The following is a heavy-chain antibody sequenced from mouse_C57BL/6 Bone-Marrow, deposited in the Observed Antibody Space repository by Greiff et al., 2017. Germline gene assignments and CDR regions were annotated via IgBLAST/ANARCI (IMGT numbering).Heavy chain of an antibody. CDR3: AAYYSNFYYAMDY. Sequence: VQRVESGPGLVAPSQSLSITCTVSGFSLTSYAISWVRQPPGKGLEWLGVIWTGGGTNYNSALKSRLSISKDNSKSQVFLKMNSLQTDDTARYYCAAYYSNFYYAMDYWGQGTSVTVSS. CDR2: IWTGGGT. V-gene: IGHV2-9-1*01. J-gene: IGHJ4*01. CDR1: GFSLTSYA. D-gene: IGHD2-5*01.